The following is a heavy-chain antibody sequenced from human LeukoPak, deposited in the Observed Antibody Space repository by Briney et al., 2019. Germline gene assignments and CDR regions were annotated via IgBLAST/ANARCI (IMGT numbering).Heavy chain of an antibody. V-gene: IGHV3-48*01. J-gene: IGHJ6*03. CDR2: ISSSSGTI. Sequence: GGSLRLSCAAYGFTFSSYCINWVRQAPGKGLEWVSYISSSSGTISYADSVKGRFTISRDNAKNSLYLQMTSLRAEDTAVYYCARGEDGYYYYMDVWGKGTTVTVSS. CDR3: ARGEDGYYYYMDV. CDR1: GFTFSSYC. D-gene: IGHD1-26*01.